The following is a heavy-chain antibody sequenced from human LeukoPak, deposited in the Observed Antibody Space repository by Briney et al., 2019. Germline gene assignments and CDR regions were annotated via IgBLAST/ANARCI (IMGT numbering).Heavy chain of an antibody. V-gene: IGHV3-21*04. CDR2: ISSSSSYI. J-gene: IGHJ4*02. Sequence: PGGSLRLSCAASGFTFSSYSMNWVRQAPGKGLEWVSSISSSSSYIYSADSVKGRFTISRDNSKNTLYLQMNSLRAEDTAVYYCAKEKYSSGFFDYWGQGTLVTVSS. CDR1: GFTFSSYS. CDR3: AKEKYSSGFFDY. D-gene: IGHD6-19*01.